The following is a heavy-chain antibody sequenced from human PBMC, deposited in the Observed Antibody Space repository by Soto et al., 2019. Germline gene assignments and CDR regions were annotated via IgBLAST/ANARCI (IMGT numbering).Heavy chain of an antibody. J-gene: IGHJ4*02. D-gene: IGHD4-17*01. V-gene: IGHV3-66*01. Sequence: EVQLVESGGGLVQPGGSLRLSCAASGFTVSSNYMSWVRQAPGKGLEWVSVIYSGGSTYYADSVKGRFTISRDNSTNTLYLQMNSLRAEDTAVYYCANQTTVTTYKDYWGQGTLVTVSS. CDR2: IYSGGST. CDR3: ANQTTVTTYKDY. CDR1: GFTVSSNY.